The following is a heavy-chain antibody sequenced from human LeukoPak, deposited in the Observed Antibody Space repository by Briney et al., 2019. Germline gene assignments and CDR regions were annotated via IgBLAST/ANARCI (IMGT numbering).Heavy chain of an antibody. CDR1: GFTFSSYA. J-gene: IGHJ4*02. CDR2: ISYDGSNK. V-gene: IGHV3-30-3*01. Sequence: GRSLRLSCAASGFTFSSYAMHWVRQAPGKGLEWVAVISYDGSNKYYADSVKGRFTISRDNSKNTLYLQMNSLRAEDTAVYYCARDWDDSSGYCDYWGQGTLATVSS. CDR3: ARDWDDSSGYCDY. D-gene: IGHD3-22*01.